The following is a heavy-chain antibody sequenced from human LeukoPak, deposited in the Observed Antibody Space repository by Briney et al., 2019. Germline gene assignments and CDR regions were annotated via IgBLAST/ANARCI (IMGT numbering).Heavy chain of an antibody. V-gene: IGHV3-74*01. CDR3: ARDGVYGDYAY. CDR1: GFTFSSYW. J-gene: IGHJ4*02. D-gene: IGHD4-17*01. Sequence: GSLRLSCAASGFTFSSYWMHWVRQAPGKGLVWVSRINSDGSSTSYADSVKGRFTISRDNAKNSLYLQMNSLRAEDTAVYYCARDGVYGDYAYWGQGTLVTVSS. CDR2: INSDGSST.